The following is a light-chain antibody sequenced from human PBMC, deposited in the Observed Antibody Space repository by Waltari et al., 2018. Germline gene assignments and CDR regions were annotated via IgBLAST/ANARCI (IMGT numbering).Light chain of an antibody. J-gene: IGKJ2*01. CDR3: QQYYSTPPYT. V-gene: IGKV4-1*01. CDR1: QSVLYSSNNKNY. Sequence: DIVMTQSPDSLAVSLGERATINCKSSQSVLYSSNNKNYLAWYQQKQGQPPKLLIYWASTREPGVPDRFRGSGSGTDFTLTISSLQAEDVAVYYCQQYYSTPPYTFGQGTKLEIK. CDR2: WAS.